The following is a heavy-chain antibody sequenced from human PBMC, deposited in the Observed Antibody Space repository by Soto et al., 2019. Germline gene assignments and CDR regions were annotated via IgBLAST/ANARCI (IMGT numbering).Heavy chain of an antibody. V-gene: IGHV2-5*02. Sequence: QITLKESGPPLVKPTQTLTLTCTFSGFSLSTSGVGVGWIRQPPGKALEWLALIYWDDDKRYSPSLKSRLTVTKDTSKNQVVLTMTNMDLVDTATYYCAHSPPSGSGSYYTENNWFDPWGQGTLVTVSS. J-gene: IGHJ5*02. CDR1: GFSLSTSGVG. CDR3: AHSPPSGSGSYYTENNWFDP. CDR2: IYWDDDK. D-gene: IGHD3-10*01.